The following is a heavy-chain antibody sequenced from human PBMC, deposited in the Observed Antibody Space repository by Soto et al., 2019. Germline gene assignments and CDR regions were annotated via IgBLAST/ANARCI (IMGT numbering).Heavy chain of an antibody. J-gene: IGHJ3*02. V-gene: IGHV4-59*01. CDR2: IYYSGST. CDR3: ESPFFGGDSVDI. D-gene: IGHD3-3*01. CDR1: GGSISSYY. Sequence: AETLASTFPVSGGSISSYYWSWIRQPPGKGLEWIGYIYYSGSTNYNPSLKSRVTRSVDTSKNQFSLKLSSVTAADTAVYYCESPFFGGDSVDIWGQVTMVTVSS.